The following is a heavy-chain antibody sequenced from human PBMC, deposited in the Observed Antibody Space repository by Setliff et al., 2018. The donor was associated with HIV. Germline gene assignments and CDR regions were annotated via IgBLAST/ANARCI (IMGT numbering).Heavy chain of an antibody. D-gene: IGHD3-10*01. CDR1: GFTFSSYA. CDR2: ISPSGGST. CDR3: ALLWPFDY. Sequence: GGSLRLSCAASGFTFSSYAMSWVRQAPGKGLEWVSAISPSGGSTYYADSVRGRFTISRDNSKNTLYLQMNSLRGEDTAIYYCALLWPFDYWGQGALVTVSS. V-gene: IGHV3-23*01. J-gene: IGHJ4*02.